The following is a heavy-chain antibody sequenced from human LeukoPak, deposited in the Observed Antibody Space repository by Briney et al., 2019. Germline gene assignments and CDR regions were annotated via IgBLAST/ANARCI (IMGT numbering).Heavy chain of an antibody. D-gene: IGHD7-27*01. CDR1: GGSVTDYY. CDR3: ASRILGNDY. Sequence: KTSETLSLTCTVSGGSVTDYYWSWIRQSPGKGLEWIGYIYYTGTSYNPSLKSRVTISADTSKNQFSLKLISVTAADTAVYYCASRILGNDYWGQGTLVTVSS. CDR2: IYYTGT. J-gene: IGHJ4*02. V-gene: IGHV4-59*02.